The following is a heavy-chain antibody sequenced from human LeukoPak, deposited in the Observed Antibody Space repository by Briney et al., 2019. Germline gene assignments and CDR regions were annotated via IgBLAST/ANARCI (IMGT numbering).Heavy chain of an antibody. CDR2: INHSGST. D-gene: IGHD3-3*01. CDR3: ARSRTYYDFWSGYYTLNYGMDV. CDR1: GGSFSGYY. V-gene: IGHV4-34*01. J-gene: IGHJ6*02. Sequence: SETLSLTCAVYGGSFSGYYWSWIRQPPGKGLEWIGEINHSGSTNYNPSLKSRVTISVDTSKNQFSLKLSSVTAADTAVYYCARSRTYYDFWSGYYTLNYGMDVWGQGTTVTVSS.